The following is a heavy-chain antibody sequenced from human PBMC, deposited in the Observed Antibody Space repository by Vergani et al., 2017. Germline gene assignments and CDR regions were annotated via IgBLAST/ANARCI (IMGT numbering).Heavy chain of an antibody. D-gene: IGHD4-23*01. J-gene: IGHJ4*02. CDR2: ISTGDGNT. CDR3: ASDRDYGGNSGIFDY. V-gene: IGHV1-3*04. CDR1: GYTFTNFA. Sequence: QVQLVQSGAEVKKPGASVKVSCKASGYTFTNFAMHWVRQAPGQRLEWMGWISTGDGNTKYSQHFQGRVTFTRDTSASTAYMELIRLRSEDTALYHCASDRDYGGNSGIFDYWGQGTLVTVSS.